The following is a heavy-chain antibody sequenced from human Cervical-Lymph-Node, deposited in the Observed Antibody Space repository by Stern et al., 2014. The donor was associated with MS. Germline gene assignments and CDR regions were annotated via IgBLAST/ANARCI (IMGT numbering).Heavy chain of an antibody. Sequence: VQLVEAGGGLVQPGGSLRLSCAASGFTFSSDWMHWVRQAPGQGLVWVSRINSDGSSTRYADSVKGRFTISRDNAKNTLYLQMNSLRAEDTAVYYCARERGYYYDSSGYSNWGQGTLVTVSS. CDR3: ARERGYYYDSSGYSN. J-gene: IGHJ4*02. CDR1: GFTFSSDW. CDR2: INSDGSST. V-gene: IGHV3-74*01. D-gene: IGHD3-22*01.